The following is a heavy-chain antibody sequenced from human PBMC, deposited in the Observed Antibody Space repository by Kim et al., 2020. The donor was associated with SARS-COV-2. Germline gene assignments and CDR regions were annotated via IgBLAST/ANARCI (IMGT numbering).Heavy chain of an antibody. V-gene: IGHV3-49*02. CDR3: TRDDFWSGYYLF. Sequence: TEYAASLKGRFTISIDDSKSIAYLQMSSLKTEDTAVYYCTRDDFWSGYYLFWGQGTLVTVSS. D-gene: IGHD3-3*01. J-gene: IGHJ4*02. CDR2: T.